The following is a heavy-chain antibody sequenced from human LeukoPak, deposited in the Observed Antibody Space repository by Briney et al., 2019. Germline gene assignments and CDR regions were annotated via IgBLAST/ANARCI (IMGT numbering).Heavy chain of an antibody. Sequence: KPSETLSLTCTVSGGSISSSSYYWGWIRQPPGKGLEWIGSIYYSGSTYYNPSLKSRVTISVDTSKNQFSLKLSSVTAADTAVYYCARRSLTVAAAEDYFDYWGQGTLVTVSS. D-gene: IGHD6-13*01. CDR3: ARRSLTVAAAEDYFDY. CDR1: GGSISSSSYY. J-gene: IGHJ4*02. V-gene: IGHV4-39*01. CDR2: IYYSGST.